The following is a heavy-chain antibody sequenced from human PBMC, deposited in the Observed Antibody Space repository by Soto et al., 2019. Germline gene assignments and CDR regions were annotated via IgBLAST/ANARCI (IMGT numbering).Heavy chain of an antibody. Sequence: SEPRSLTCAVSGGSISRGGYSWSWIRQPPGKGLEWIGYIYHSGITYYNPSLKSRVTMSIHRSKNQFSLKLSSVTAADTAVYYCVQGGGSGNWIYPLAQGTLVPVSS. D-gene: IGHD3-10*01. CDR1: GGSISRGGYS. CDR2: IYHSGIT. CDR3: VQGGGSGNWIYP. J-gene: IGHJ5*02. V-gene: IGHV4-30-2*01.